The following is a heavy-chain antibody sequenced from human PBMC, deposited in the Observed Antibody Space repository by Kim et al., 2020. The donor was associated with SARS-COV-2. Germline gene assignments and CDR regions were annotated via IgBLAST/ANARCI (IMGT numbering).Heavy chain of an antibody. J-gene: IGHJ4*02. V-gene: IGHV4-4*06. D-gene: IGHD5-18*01. CDR3: ARAGTDLDDTAMGIDY. Sequence: LKSRVTMSVATSKNQFSLKLSSVTAADTAVYYCARAGTDLDDTAMGIDYWGQGTLVTVSS.